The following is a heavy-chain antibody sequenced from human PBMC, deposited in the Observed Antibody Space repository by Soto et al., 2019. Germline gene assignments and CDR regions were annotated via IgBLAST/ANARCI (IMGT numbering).Heavy chain of an antibody. V-gene: IGHV4-30-4*01. Sequence: QVQLRERGRGWLRPSQTLSLTALFSGDSTSNLDFFWVWFGKPPGQALESIGYFFKSPTTYYNPSFESRVAISVDTSKSQFSLNVTSVTAADTAVYFCARGRYCLTGRCFPNWFDSWGQGALVTVSS. CDR1: GDSTSNLDFF. J-gene: IGHJ5*01. CDR3: ARGRYCLTGRCFPNWFDS. CDR2: FFKSPTT. D-gene: IGHD7-27*01.